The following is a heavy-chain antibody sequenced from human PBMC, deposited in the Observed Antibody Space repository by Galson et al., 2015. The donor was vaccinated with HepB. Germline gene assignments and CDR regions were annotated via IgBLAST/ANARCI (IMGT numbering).Heavy chain of an antibody. D-gene: IGHD3-10*01. CDR3: ARVGGDSVVSNWFDP. Sequence: SVKVSCKASGYTFTSDGITWVRQAPGQGLEWMGWISVYSGYTNYAQKLQGRVTLTTDTSTSTAYMEVTNLRFDDTAVYFCARVGGDSVVSNWFDPWGQGTLVTV. J-gene: IGHJ5*02. CDR1: GYTFTSDG. V-gene: IGHV1-18*04. CDR2: ISVYSGYT.